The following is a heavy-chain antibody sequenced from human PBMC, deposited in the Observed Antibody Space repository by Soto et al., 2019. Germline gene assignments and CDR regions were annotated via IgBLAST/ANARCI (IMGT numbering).Heavy chain of an antibody. Sequence: QVPLVESGGGVVQPGRSLRLSCAASGFTFSSYGMHWVRQAPGKGLEWVAVIWYDGSNKYYADSVKGRFTISRDNSKNTLYLQMNSLRAEDTAVYYCAREGYDSSGYYGPDYWGQGTLVTVSS. D-gene: IGHD3-22*01. CDR3: AREGYDSSGYYGPDY. CDR1: GFTFSSYG. V-gene: IGHV3-33*01. J-gene: IGHJ4*02. CDR2: IWYDGSNK.